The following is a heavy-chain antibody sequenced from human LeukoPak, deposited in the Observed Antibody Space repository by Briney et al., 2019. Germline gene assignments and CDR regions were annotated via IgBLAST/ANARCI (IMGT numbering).Heavy chain of an antibody. D-gene: IGHD3-22*01. CDR2: ISSSGSTI. CDR1: GFTFSSYE. J-gene: IGHJ4*02. Sequence: PGGSLRLSCAASGFTFSSYEMNWVRQAPGKGLEWVSYISSSGSTIYYADSVKGRFTISRDNAKNSLYLQMNSLRAEDTAVYYCARDSRWLLPDYWGQGTLVTVSS. V-gene: IGHV3-48*03. CDR3: ARDSRWLLPDY.